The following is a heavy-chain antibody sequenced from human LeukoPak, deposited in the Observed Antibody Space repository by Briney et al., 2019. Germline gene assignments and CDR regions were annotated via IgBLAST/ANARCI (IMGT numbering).Heavy chain of an antibody. D-gene: IGHD2-21*02. CDR1: GYTLSSYG. CDR2: ISIYNGNT. Sequence: GASVKVSCKASGYTLSSYGVNCVRQAPGQGLEWMGWISIYNGNTEYAQILQGRVTMTTDTSTSTVYMELTSLRSDDTAVYYCASNPRGDSWTFGYWGQGTLVTVSS. V-gene: IGHV1-18*04. CDR3: ASNPRGDSWTFGY. J-gene: IGHJ4*02.